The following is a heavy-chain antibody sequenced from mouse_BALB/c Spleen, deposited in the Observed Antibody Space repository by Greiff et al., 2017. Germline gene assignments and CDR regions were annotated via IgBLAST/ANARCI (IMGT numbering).Heavy chain of an antibody. CDR1: GFTFSSYG. CDR3: ARDGRYDY. J-gene: IGHJ2*01. D-gene: IGHD1-1*02. Sequence: VQLKQSGAGLVQPGGSLKLSCAASGFTFSSYGMSWVRQAPDKRLELVATINSNGGSTYYPDSVKGRFTISRDNAKNTLYLQMSSLKSEDTAMYSWARDGRYDYWGQGTTLTVSS. V-gene: IGHV5-6-3*01. CDR2: INSNGGST.